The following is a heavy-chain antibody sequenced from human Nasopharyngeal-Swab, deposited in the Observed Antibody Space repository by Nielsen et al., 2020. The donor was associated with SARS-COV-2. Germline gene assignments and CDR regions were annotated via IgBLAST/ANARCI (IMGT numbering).Heavy chain of an antibody. J-gene: IGHJ4*02. CDR3: TTTLGYSSSWYFDY. D-gene: IGHD6-13*01. CDR2: IKSKTDGGTT. V-gene: IGHV3-15*01. CDR1: GFTFSNAW. Sequence: GGSLRLSCAASGFTFSNAWMSWVRQAPGKGLEWVGRIKSKTDGGTTDYVAPVKGRFTISRDDSKNTLYLQMNSLKTEDTAVYYCTTTLGYSSSWYFDYWGQGTLVTVSS.